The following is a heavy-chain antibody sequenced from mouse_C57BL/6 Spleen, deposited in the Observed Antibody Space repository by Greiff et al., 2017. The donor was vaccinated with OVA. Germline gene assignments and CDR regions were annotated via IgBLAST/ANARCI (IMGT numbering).Heavy chain of an antibody. CDR1: GYTFTSYW. CDR2: IYPSDSET. V-gene: IGHV1-61*01. CDR3: ARIYYDGRSYSDY. D-gene: IGHD1-1*01. Sequence: QVQLQQPGAELVRPGSSVKLSCKASGYTFTSYWMDWVKQRPGQGLEWIGNIYPSDSETHYNQKFKDKATLTVDKSSSTAYMQLSRLTSEDSAVYDCARIYYDGRSYSDYGGQGTTLTVSS. J-gene: IGHJ2*01.